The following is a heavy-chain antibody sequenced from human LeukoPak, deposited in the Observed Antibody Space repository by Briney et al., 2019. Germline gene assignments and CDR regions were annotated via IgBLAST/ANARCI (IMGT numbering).Heavy chain of an antibody. CDR1: GFTFSSYS. V-gene: IGHV3-48*02. CDR2: ISTSGSTT. Sequence: GGSLRLSCAASGFTFSSYSLNWVRQAPGKGLEWVSYISTSGSTTKYADSVKGRFTISRDNAKNSLYLQMNSLGDEDTAVYYCVRDSGYHYDRLDSWGQGTLVTVSS. J-gene: IGHJ4*02. CDR3: VRDSGYHYDRLDS. D-gene: IGHD3-22*01.